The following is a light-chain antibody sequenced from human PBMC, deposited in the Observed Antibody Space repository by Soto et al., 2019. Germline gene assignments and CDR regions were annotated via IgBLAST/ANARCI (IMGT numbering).Light chain of an antibody. CDR3: AARDASLNGYV. CDR1: SSNIGSKT. V-gene: IGLV1-44*01. J-gene: IGLJ1*01. CDR2: NSY. Sequence: QSVLTQPPSASGTPGQRATISCSGSSSNIGSKTVNWYQQLPGTVPKLLIYNSYQRPSGVPDRFSGSKSGTSASLAISGLQSEDEADYYCAARDASLNGYVFVAGTKVTVL.